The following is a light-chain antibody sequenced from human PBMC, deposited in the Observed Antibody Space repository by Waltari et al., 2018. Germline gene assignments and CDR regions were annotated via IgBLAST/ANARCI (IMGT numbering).Light chain of an antibody. CDR2: DVA. Sequence: QSALTQPASVSGSPGQSITISCTGPNSAIGFYNFVSWYQQHPGKAPKLIIYDVARWPSGVSHRFSGSKSGNTASLTISALQGEDEADYYCSAYTNTNTLLFGGGTKVTVL. CDR3: SAYTNTNTLL. J-gene: IGLJ2*01. V-gene: IGLV2-14*03. CDR1: NSAIGFYNF.